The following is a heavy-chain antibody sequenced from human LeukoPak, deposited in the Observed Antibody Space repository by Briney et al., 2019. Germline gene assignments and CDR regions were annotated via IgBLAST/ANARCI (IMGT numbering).Heavy chain of an antibody. Sequence: SETLSLTCTVSGESINPYFWNWIRQSAGKGLEWIGHIYKSGTTNFNPSLTSRVTMSLDTSRNQFSLKLRSVTAADTAVYFCARSFLDYMDVWGKGTTVTVSS. CDR3: ARSFLDYMDV. D-gene: IGHD2/OR15-2a*01. V-gene: IGHV4-4*07. CDR2: IYKSGTT. CDR1: GESINPYF. J-gene: IGHJ6*03.